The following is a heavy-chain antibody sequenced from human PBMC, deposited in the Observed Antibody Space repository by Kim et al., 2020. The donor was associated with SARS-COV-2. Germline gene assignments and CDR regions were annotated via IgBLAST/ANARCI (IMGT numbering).Heavy chain of an antibody. V-gene: IGHV1-18*04. J-gene: IGHJ6*02. D-gene: IGHD1-26*01. Sequence: ASVKVSCKESDNSFSTFGINWLRRAPGQGLEWLGWVSSVNQKTKVPQHLQDRVTLSIDRSTATAFLDVRSLTPEDTAVYFCASDGMEQLRGMEVWGQGTTVTV. CDR3: ASDGMEQLRGMEV. CDR1: DNSFSTFG. CDR2: VSSVNQKT.